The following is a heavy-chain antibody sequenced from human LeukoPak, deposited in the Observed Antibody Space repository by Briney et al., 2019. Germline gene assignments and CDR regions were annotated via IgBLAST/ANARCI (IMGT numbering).Heavy chain of an antibody. D-gene: IGHD3-16*01. CDR1: GFTFSSYS. V-gene: IGHV3-21*01. CDR3: IRDLFDDYSLDY. J-gene: IGHJ4*02. Sequence: GGSLRLSCAASGFTFSSYSMNWVRQAPGKGLEWVSSISGSSSYIYYADSLKGRFTISRDNARNSLYLQMNSLRAEDTAVYYCIRDLFDDYSLDYWGQGALVTVSS. CDR2: ISGSSSYI.